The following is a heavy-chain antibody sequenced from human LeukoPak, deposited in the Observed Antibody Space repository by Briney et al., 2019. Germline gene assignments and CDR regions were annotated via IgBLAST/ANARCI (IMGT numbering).Heavy chain of an antibody. Sequence: GSLRLSCAASGFTFSSYGMSWVRQAPGKGLEWVSAISGSGGSTYYADSVKGRFTISRDNSKNTLYPQMNSLRAEDTAVYYCAKDSGGSYSGLDYWGQGTLVTVSS. CDR2: ISGSGGST. CDR3: AKDSGGSYSGLDY. J-gene: IGHJ4*02. CDR1: GFTFSSYG. D-gene: IGHD1-26*01. V-gene: IGHV3-23*01.